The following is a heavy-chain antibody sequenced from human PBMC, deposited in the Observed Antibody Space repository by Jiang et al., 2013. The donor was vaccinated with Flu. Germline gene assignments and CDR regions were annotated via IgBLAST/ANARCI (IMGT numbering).Heavy chain of an antibody. CDR3: ARHESNDFWSAPRERIGGNWFDP. D-gene: IGHD3-3*01. J-gene: IGHJ5*02. V-gene: IGHV4-39*01. CDR2: IDYSGST. Sequence: LLKPSETLSLTCTASGGSISSSSYYWGWIRQPPGKGLEWIGSIDYSGSTYYNPSHKSRVTMSVDTSKNQFSLKLRSVTAADTAVYYCARHESNDFWSAPRERIGGNWFDPWGQGTPVTVSS. CDR1: GGSISSSSYY.